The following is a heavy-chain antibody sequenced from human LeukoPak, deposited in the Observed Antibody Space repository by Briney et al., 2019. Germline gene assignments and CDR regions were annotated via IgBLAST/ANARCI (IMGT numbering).Heavy chain of an antibody. CDR2: IYYSGST. CDR3: ARGPIMITFGGVIVRDAFDI. CDR1: GGSISSYY. V-gene: IGHV4-59*12. D-gene: IGHD3-16*02. Sequence: PSETLSLTCTVSGGSISSYYWSWIRQPPEKGLEWIGYIYYSGSTNYNPSLKSRVTISVDTSKNQFSLKLSSVTAADTAVYYCARGPIMITFGGVIVRDAFDIWGQGTMVTVSS. J-gene: IGHJ3*02.